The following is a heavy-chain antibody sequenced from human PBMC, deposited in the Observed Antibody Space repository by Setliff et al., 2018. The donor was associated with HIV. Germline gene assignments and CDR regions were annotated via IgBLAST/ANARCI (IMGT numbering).Heavy chain of an antibody. CDR1: DASLNIYY. D-gene: IGHD6-25*01. CDR2: IYHTGRT. Sequence: PSETLSLTCSVSDASLNIYYWSWIRQTPGKGLEWVGSIYHTGRTSYNPSLKSRVTMSIDTAKNRLSLKVTSVTGADTAIYYCARHEFNSGLNGRIFDIWGQGILVTVSS. CDR3: ARHEFNSGLNGRIFDI. J-gene: IGHJ4*02. V-gene: IGHV4-59*01.